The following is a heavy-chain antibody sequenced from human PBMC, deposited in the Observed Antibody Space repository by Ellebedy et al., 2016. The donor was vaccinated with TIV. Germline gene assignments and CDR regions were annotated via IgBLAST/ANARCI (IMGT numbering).Heavy chain of an antibody. V-gene: IGHV3-48*02. J-gene: IGHJ2*01. CDR3: ARDMAVAGTYWYFDL. D-gene: IGHD6-19*01. CDR1: GFTFSTYS. Sequence: PGGSLRLSCAASGFTFSTYSMNWVRQAPGKGLEWVSYISSDGTIYYADPVKGRFTISRDNAKNSLSLQMNSLRDEDTALYYCARDMAVAGTYWYFDLWGRGTLVTVSS. CDR2: ISSDGTI.